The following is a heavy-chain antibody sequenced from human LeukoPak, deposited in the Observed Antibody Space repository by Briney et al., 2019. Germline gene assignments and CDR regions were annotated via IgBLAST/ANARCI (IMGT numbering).Heavy chain of an antibody. J-gene: IGHJ4*02. CDR3: VSDSGGRSGGDS. CDR2: ISADGSST. D-gene: IGHD3-10*01. CDR1: GFSFRTFW. V-gene: IGHV3-74*01. Sequence: GGPLRLSCAASGFSFRTFWMHWLRQVPVKGPVWVSRISADGSSTAYADSVKARFPISRDNAKNTLYLQINSLRAEDTAVYYCVSDSGGRSGGDSWGQGTLVTVSS.